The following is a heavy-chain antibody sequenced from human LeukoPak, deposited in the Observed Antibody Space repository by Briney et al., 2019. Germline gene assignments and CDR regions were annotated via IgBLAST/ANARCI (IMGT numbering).Heavy chain of an antibody. CDR2: INWNGGST. CDR1: GFTFDDYG. J-gene: IGHJ4*02. D-gene: IGHD6-19*01. CDR3: ARDSEAVAGYYFDY. V-gene: IGHV3-20*04. Sequence: GGSLRLSCAASGFTFDDYGMSWVRQAPGKGLEWVSGINWNGGSTGYADSVKGRFTISRDNAKNSLYLQMNSLRAEDTALYYCARDSEAVAGYYFDYWGQGTLVTVSS.